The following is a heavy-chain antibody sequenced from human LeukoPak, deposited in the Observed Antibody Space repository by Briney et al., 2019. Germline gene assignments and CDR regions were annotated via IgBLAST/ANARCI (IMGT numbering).Heavy chain of an antibody. V-gene: IGHV1-69*13. D-gene: IGHD6-13*01. CDR2: IIPIFGTA. CDR3: ARDLGSSWPPDCGMDV. J-gene: IGHJ6*02. CDR1: GYTFTDYY. Sequence: ASVKVSCKASGYTFTDYYIHWVRQAPGQGLEWMGGIIPIFGTANYAQKFQGRVTVTADESTSTAYMGLSNLRSEDTAVYYCARDLGSSWPPDCGMDVWGQGTTVTVSS.